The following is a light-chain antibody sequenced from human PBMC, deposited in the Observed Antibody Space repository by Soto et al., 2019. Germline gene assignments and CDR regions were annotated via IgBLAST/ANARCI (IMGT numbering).Light chain of an antibody. CDR3: CSYVGRNTYV. V-gene: IGLV2-11*01. J-gene: IGLJ1*01. Sequence: QSALTQPRSASGSPGRSITISCTGTSSDVGGYNYVSWYQQHPAKAPKLIIFDVSKRPSGVPNRFSGSKSGNTASLTISGLRAEDEADYYCCSYVGRNTYVFGTGTKVTVL. CDR2: DVS. CDR1: SSDVGGYNY.